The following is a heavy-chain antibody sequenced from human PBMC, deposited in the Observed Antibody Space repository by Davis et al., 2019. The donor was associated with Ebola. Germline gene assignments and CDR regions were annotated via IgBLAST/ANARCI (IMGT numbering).Heavy chain of an antibody. V-gene: IGHV3-53*04. CDR1: GFTVSSNY. CDR2: IYSGGST. D-gene: IGHD6-19*01. Sequence: PGGSLRLSCAASGFTVSSNYMSWVRQAPGKGLEWVSVIYSGGSTYYADSVKGRFTISRHNSKNTLYLQMNSLRAEDTAVYYCARGTRHSGWYYFDYWGQGTLVTVSS. J-gene: IGHJ4*02. CDR3: ARGTRHSGWYYFDY.